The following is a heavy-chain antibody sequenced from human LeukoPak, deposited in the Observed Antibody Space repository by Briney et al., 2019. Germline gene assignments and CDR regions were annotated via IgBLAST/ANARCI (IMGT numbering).Heavy chain of an antibody. V-gene: IGHV4-34*01. J-gene: IGHJ5*02. Sequence: SETLSLTCACTRWSFSGYSWTWIRQPPGKGLEWVAEINNSGSINHNPSLKSRVTISADTSKNQFSLNLRSVTAADTAIYYCARGRMGARFVNWGQGTLVTVSS. CDR2: INNSGSI. CDR1: RWSFSGYS. CDR3: ARGRMGARFVN. D-gene: IGHD1-26*01.